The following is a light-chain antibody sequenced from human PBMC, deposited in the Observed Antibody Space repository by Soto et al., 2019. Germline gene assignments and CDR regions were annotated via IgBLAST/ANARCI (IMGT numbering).Light chain of an antibody. CDR1: QSVLYSSNNKNY. CDR3: QQYESTPPT. Sequence: DIVMTQSPDSLAVSLGERATINCKSSQSVLYSSNNKNYLAWYQQRPGQPPKLLIYWASTRESGVPDRFSGSGSATDFLLTNTSLQAEDVAVYYCQQYESTPPTFGQGTKLEIK. J-gene: IGKJ2*01. CDR2: WAS. V-gene: IGKV4-1*01.